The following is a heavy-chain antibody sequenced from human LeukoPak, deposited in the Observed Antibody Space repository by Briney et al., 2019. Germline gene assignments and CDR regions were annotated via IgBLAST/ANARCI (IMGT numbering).Heavy chain of an antibody. CDR2: ISGSGGST. Sequence: GGSLRLSCAASGFTFSSYAMSWVRRAPGKGLEWVSAISGSGGSTYYADSVKGRFTISRDNSKNTLYLQMNSLRAEDTAVYYCAKPLTIWFGDPVFDYWGQGTLVTVSS. CDR1: GFTFSSYA. V-gene: IGHV3-23*01. D-gene: IGHD3-10*01. J-gene: IGHJ4*02. CDR3: AKPLTIWFGDPVFDY.